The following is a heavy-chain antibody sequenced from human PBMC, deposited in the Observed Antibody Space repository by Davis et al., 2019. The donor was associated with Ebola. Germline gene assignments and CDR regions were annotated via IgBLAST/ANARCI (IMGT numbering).Heavy chain of an antibody. J-gene: IGHJ6*04. CDR2: TYYNSKWYN. D-gene: IGHD5-18*01. Sequence: HSQTLSLTCAISGDSVSSGGWNRIRQSPSRGLEWLGRTYYNSKWYNDYAVSVRSRITINPDTSKNQFSLQLSSVTPEDTALYYCARGWLRGGMDVWGEGTTVTVSS. CDR3: ARGWLRGGMDV. CDR1: GDSVSSGG. V-gene: IGHV6-1*01.